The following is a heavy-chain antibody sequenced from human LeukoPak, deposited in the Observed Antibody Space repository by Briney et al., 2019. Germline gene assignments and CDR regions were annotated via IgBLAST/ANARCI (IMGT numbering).Heavy chain of an antibody. J-gene: IGHJ4*02. CDR3: AAIAVTVLGDY. D-gene: IGHD6-19*01. CDR2: INPNSGDT. V-gene: IGHV1-2*02. CDR1: GYTFSDYY. Sequence: GASVKVSCKASGYTFSDYYMHWVRQAPGQGLEWMGCINPNSGDTNYAEKFQGRVTITRDNANSTAYLELSRLRSDDTAVYYCAAIAVTVLGDYWGQGTLVTVSS.